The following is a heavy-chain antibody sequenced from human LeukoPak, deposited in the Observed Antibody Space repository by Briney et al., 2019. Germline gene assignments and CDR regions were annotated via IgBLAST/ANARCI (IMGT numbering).Heavy chain of an antibody. CDR2: IIPIFGTA. CDR1: GGTFSSYA. CDR3: ARGLYCSSTSCREDYFDY. Sequence: SVNVSCKASGGTFSSYAISWVRQAPGQGLEWMGGIIPIFGTANYAQKFQGRVTMTRDTSTSTVYMELSSLRSEDTAVYYCARGLYCSSTSCREDYFDYWGQGTLVTVSS. V-gene: IGHV1-69*05. J-gene: IGHJ4*02. D-gene: IGHD2-2*01.